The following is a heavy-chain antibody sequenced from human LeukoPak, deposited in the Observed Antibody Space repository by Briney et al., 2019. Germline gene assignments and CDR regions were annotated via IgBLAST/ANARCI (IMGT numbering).Heavy chain of an antibody. CDR1: GFTFSSYA. CDR3: AKDLISEVAATLFDY. V-gene: IGHV3-23*01. CDR2: ISGSGGST. D-gene: IGHD2-15*01. Sequence: GGSLRLSCAASGFTFSSYAMSWVRQAPGKGLEWVSAISGSGGSTYYADSVKGRFTISRDNSKNTLYLQMNSPRAEDTAVYYCAKDLISEVAATLFDYWGQGTLVTVSS. J-gene: IGHJ4*02.